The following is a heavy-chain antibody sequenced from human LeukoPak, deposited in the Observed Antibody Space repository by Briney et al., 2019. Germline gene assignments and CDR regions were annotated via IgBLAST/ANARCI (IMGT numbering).Heavy chain of an antibody. V-gene: IGHV3-23*01. Sequence: GGSLRLSRAASGFTFSDFPMIWVRQAPGKGLEWVSTIFPSSVEIHYADSVKGRFTISRDNSRSTLSLQIDSLRAEDTATYYCATYRQIQVPFEFWGQGTLVTVSS. J-gene: IGHJ4*02. CDR1: GFTFSDFP. CDR3: ATYRQIQVPFEF. D-gene: IGHD5-18*01. CDR2: IFPSSVEI.